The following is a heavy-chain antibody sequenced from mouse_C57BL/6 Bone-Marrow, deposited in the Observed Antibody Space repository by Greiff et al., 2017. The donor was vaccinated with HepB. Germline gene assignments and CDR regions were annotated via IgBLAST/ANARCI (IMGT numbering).Heavy chain of an antibody. D-gene: IGHD4-1*02. CDR3: TTSTGRGWYFDY. J-gene: IGHJ2*01. Sequence: EVQLQQSGAELVRPGASVKLSCTASGFNIKDDYMHWVKQRPEQGLEWIGWIDPENGDTEYASKFQGKATITADTSSNTAYLQLSSLTSEDTAVYYCTTSTGRGWYFDYWGQGTTLTVSS. CDR2: IDPENGDT. V-gene: IGHV14-4*01. CDR1: GFNIKDDY.